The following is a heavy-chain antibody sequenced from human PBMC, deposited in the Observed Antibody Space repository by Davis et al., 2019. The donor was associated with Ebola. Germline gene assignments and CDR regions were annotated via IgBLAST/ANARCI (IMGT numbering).Heavy chain of an antibody. CDR2: INHSGST. V-gene: IGHV4-34*01. CDR3: ARGYCSSTSCYPPGY. CDR1: GGSFSGYY. J-gene: IGHJ4*02. D-gene: IGHD2-2*01. Sequence: PGGSLRLSCAVYGGSFSGYYWSWIRKPPGKGLEWIGEINHSGSTNYNPSLKSRVTISVDTSKNQFSLKLSSVTAADTAVYYCARGYCSSTSCYPPGYWGQGTLVTVSS.